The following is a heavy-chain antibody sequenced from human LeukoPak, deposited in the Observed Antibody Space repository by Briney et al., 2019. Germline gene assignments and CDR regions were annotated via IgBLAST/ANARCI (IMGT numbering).Heavy chain of an antibody. D-gene: IGHD6-13*01. CDR2: IWYDGSNK. CDR3: ARDQGTIAAGGTKRRFDY. CDR1: GFPFSGYG. V-gene: IGHV3-33*01. Sequence: PGRPLRLSCAASGFPFSGYGMHWVRQAPGKGLEWVAVIWYDGSNKYYADFVKGRFTISRDNSKNTLYLQMNSLRAEDTALYYCARDQGTIAAGGTKRRFDYWGQGTLVTVSS. J-gene: IGHJ4*02.